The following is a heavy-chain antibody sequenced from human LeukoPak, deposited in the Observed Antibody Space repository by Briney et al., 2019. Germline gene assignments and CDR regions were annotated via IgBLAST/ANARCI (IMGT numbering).Heavy chain of an antibody. Sequence: PGGSLRLSCAASGFTVSSNYMSWVRQAPGKGLEWVSVIYSGGSTYYAASVKSRVTISRDNSKNTLYLQMGSLRAEDTAVYYCARDRSVTMVRGAQGWFDPWGQGTLVTVSS. CDR1: GFTVSSNY. D-gene: IGHD3-10*01. J-gene: IGHJ5*02. CDR3: ARDRSVTMVRGAQGWFDP. CDR2: IYSGGST. V-gene: IGHV3-53*01.